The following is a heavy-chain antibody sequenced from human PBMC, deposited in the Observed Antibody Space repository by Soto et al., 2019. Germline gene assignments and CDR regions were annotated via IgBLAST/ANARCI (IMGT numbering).Heavy chain of an antibody. CDR2: INHSGST. CDR1: GGSFSGYY. V-gene: IGHV4-34*01. Sequence: SETLSLTCAVYGGSFSGYYWSWIRQPPGKGLEWIGEINHSGSTNYNPSLKSRVTISVDTSKNQFSLKLSSVTAADTAVYYCARVFIAVAGMDYFDYWGQGNLVTVSS. D-gene: IGHD6-19*01. J-gene: IGHJ4*02. CDR3: ARVFIAVAGMDYFDY.